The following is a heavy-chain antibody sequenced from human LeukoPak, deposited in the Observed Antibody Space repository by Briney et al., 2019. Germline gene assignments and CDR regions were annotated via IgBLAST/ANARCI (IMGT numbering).Heavy chain of an antibody. J-gene: IGHJ4*02. CDR2: ISSNGDST. CDR1: GFTFSSYV. Sequence: GGSLRLSCSASGFTFSSYVMHWVRQAPGKGLEYVSTISSNGDSTYYADSLKGRFTISRDNAKTTMYLQMNSLRADDTAVYYCARVGSIAEVFLAPWGQVTLVTVSS. CDR3: ARVGSIAEVFLAP. V-gene: IGHV3-64*04. D-gene: IGHD6-13*01.